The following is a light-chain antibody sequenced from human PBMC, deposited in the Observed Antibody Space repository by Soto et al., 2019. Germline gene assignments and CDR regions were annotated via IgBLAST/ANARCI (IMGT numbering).Light chain of an antibody. CDR1: NSNIGNNY. CDR2: RNN. CDR3: AAWDESLNHPV. V-gene: IGLV1-47*01. J-gene: IGLJ2*01. Sequence: QSVLTQPPSASGTPGQRVSISCSGSNSNIGNNYEYWYQQLPGTAPRLLIYRNNQRPSGVPDRFSGSKSGTSASLAVSGLQSEDEADYYCAAWDESLNHPVFGGGTKVTVL.